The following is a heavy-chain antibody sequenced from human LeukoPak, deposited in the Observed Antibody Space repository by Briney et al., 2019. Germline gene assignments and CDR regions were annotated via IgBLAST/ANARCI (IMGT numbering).Heavy chain of an antibody. CDR2: ISAYNGNT. D-gene: IGHD3-10*01. V-gene: IGHV1-18*01. J-gene: IGHJ4*02. CDR1: GYTFTSYG. Sequence: ASVKVSCKASGYTFTSYGISWVRQAPGQGLEWMGWISAYNGNTNYAQKLQGRVTMTTDTSTGTAYMELRSLRSDDTAVYYCARGPLWFGDFPNFDYWGQGTLVTVSS. CDR3: ARGPLWFGDFPNFDY.